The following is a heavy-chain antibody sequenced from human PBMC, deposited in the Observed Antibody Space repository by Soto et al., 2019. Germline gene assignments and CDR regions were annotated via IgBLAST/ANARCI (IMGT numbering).Heavy chain of an antibody. CDR1: GLTVSTKY. D-gene: IGHD2-21*01. V-gene: IGHV3-66*01. Sequence: EVQLVESGGGLVQPGGSLRLSCAASGLTVSTKYMSWVRQAPGKGLEWVSLMYSGGTTSYADSVKGRFTISRDNSKNTLYLQMNSLRAEDTAVYSCAARRVISFDYWGQGTLVTVSS. J-gene: IGHJ4*02. CDR2: MYSGGTT. CDR3: AARRVISFDY.